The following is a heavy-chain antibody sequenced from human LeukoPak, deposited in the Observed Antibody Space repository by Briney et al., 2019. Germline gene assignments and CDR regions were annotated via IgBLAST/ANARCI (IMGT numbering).Heavy chain of an antibody. CDR1: GYTFTSYG. J-gene: IGHJ4*02. D-gene: IGHD2-2*01. CDR3: ARDFEYQLLSPFDY. CDR2: ISAYNGNT. V-gene: IGHV1-18*01. Sequence: GASVKVSCKASGYTFTSYGISWVRQAPGQGLEWMGWISAYNGNTNYAQKLQGRVTMTTDTSTSTAYMELRSLRSDDTAVYYCARDFEYQLLSPFDYWGQGTLVTVSS.